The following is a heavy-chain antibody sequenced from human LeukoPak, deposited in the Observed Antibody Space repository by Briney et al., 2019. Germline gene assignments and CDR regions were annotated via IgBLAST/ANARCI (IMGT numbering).Heavy chain of an antibody. V-gene: IGHV1-2*02. CDR3: ASEAFCFGCSCPLQRVAS. J-gene: IGHJ5*02. CDR1: GYTFSAYY. D-gene: IGHD2-15*01. Sequence: GASVKVSCKASGYTFSAYYMHWVRQAPGQGLEWMGWIDANSGDTKYAQKFQGRVTITRDTSIGTAYMDLNSLISDDTAVYYCASEAFCFGCSCPLQRVASWGPGTQVSVSS. CDR2: IDANSGDT.